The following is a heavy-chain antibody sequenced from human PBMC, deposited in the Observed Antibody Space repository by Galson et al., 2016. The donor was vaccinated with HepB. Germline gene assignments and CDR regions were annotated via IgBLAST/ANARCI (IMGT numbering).Heavy chain of an antibody. CDR1: GYSFTSNW. V-gene: IGHV5-51*01. CDR2: IHPGDSQI. CDR3: VRHGQIGPVSLPGSMDV. Sequence: QSGAEVKKPGESLKISCEGSGYSFTSNWVGWVRQMPGKGLEWMGIIHPGDSQIRYSPSFQGQVTMSADKSISTAYLQWSSLKASDTAIYYCVRHGQIGPVSLPGSMDVWGQGTTVTVSS. D-gene: IGHD5/OR15-5a*01. J-gene: IGHJ6*02.